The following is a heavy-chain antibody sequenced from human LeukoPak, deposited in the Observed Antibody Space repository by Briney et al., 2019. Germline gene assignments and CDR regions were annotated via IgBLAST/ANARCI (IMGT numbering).Heavy chain of an antibody. CDR2: SSSIGGRT. CDR3: AREQVPGFWSGYYSPFDY. Sequence: PGGSLRLSCAASGFTFSSHGMNWVRQAPGKGLEWVSGSSSIGGRTYYADSVKGRFTVTRDNSRNTLHLQMNSLRAEDTAVYYCAREQVPGFWSGYYSPFDYWGQGTLVTVSS. CDR1: GFTFSSHG. J-gene: IGHJ4*02. V-gene: IGHV3-23*01. D-gene: IGHD3-3*01.